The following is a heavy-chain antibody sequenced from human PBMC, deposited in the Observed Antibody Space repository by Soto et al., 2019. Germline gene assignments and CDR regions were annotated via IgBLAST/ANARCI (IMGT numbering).Heavy chain of an antibody. Sequence: EVQLLESGGGLVQPGGSLRLSCIASGFTFSSYAMSWVRQAPGKGLEWVSGISGSGGGTYYLDSVKGRFTISRDNSKSTLYLQVNSLTAEDTAVYYRVKGNAAFDIWGQGTMVTVSS. CDR2: ISGSGGGT. J-gene: IGHJ3*02. CDR3: VKGNAAFDI. V-gene: IGHV3-23*01. CDR1: GFTFSSYA.